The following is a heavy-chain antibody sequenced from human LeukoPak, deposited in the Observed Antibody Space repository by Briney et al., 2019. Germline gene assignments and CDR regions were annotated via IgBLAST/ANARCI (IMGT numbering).Heavy chain of an antibody. CDR3: ARCSVTKVDY. D-gene: IGHD4-17*01. CDR1: GFTFSSYS. J-gene: IGHJ4*02. Sequence: PGGSLRLSCAASGFTFSSYSMNWVRQAPGKGLEWVSYISSSSSSKYYADSRKGRFTISRDNAKNSLYLQMNSLRAEDTAVYYCARCSVTKVDYWGQGTLVTVSS. V-gene: IGHV3-48*01. CDR2: ISSSSSSK.